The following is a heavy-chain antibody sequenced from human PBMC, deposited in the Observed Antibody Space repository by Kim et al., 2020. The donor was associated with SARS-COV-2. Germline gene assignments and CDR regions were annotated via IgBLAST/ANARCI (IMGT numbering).Heavy chain of an antibody. CDR2: IKSKTDGGTT. D-gene: IGHD6-19*01. Sequence: GGSLRLSCAASGFTFSNAWMSWVRQAPGKGLEWVGRIKSKTDGGTTDYAAPVKGRFTISRDDSKNTLYLQMNSLKTEDTAVYYCTTDPLLQWLVDYWGQGTLVTVSS. V-gene: IGHV3-15*01. CDR3: TTDPLLQWLVDY. J-gene: IGHJ4*02. CDR1: GFTFSNAW.